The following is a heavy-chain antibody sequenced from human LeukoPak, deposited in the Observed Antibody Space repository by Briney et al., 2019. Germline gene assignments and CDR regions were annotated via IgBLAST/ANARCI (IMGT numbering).Heavy chain of an antibody. V-gene: IGHV3-11*01. CDR2: ISSSGSTI. D-gene: IGHD2-15*01. Sequence: GGPLRLSCAASGFTFSDYYMSWIRQAPGKGLEWVSYISSSGSTIYYADSVKGRFTISRDNAKNSLYLQMNSLRAEDTAVYYCARVVEKDGNYMDVWGKGTTVTVSS. CDR1: GFTFSDYY. CDR3: ARVVEKDGNYMDV. J-gene: IGHJ6*03.